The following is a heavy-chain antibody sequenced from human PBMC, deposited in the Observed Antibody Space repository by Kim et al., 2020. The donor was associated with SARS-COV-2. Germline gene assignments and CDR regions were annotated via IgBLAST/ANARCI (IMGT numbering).Heavy chain of an antibody. CDR3: ARDKIVVVPAAIRYYYYGMDV. CDR2: IYYSGST. D-gene: IGHD2-2*02. CDR1: GGSISSYY. V-gene: IGHV4-59*13. Sequence: SETLSLTCTVSGGSISSYYWSWIRQPPGKGLEWIGYIYYSGSTNYNPSLKSRVTISVDTSKNQFSLKLSSVTAADTAVYYCARDKIVVVPAAIRYYYYGMDVWGQGTTVTVSS. J-gene: IGHJ6*02.